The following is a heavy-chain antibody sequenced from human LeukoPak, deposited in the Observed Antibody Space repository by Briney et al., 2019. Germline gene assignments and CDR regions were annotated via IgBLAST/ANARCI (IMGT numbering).Heavy chain of an antibody. CDR2: ISGSGGST. D-gene: IGHD6-19*01. Sequence: GGSLRLSCAASGFTFSSYAMSWVRQAPGKGLEWVSAISGSGGSTYYADSVKGRFTISRDNSKNTLYLQMNSLRAEDTAVYYCAKDIAVAGTRDFEFDYWGQGILVTVSS. CDR3: AKDIAVAGTRDFEFDY. CDR1: GFTFSSYA. J-gene: IGHJ4*02. V-gene: IGHV3-23*01.